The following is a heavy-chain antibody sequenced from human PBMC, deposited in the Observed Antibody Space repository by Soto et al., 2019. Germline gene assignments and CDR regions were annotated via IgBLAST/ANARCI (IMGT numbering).Heavy chain of an antibody. CDR1: GFTFSSHA. CDR2: ISTTGSST. J-gene: IGHJ4*02. V-gene: IGHV3-23*01. CDR3: AKPLATDFDY. Sequence: GGSLILFYESSGFTFSSHAMSWVRQAPGKGLEWVSSISTTGSSTYYADSVKGRFTISRDNSKNTLYLQMSSLRDEDTAVYYCAKPLATDFDYWGQGTLVTVSS.